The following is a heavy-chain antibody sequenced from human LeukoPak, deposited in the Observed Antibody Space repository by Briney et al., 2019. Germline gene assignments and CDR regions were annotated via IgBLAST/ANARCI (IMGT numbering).Heavy chain of an antibody. V-gene: IGHV1-2*06. Sequence: ASVKVSCKASGYTFTGYYMHWVRQAPGQGLEWMGRINPNSGGTNYAQKFRGRVTMTRDTSISTAYMELSRLRSDDTAVYYCARDPGYCSGGSCPLGPNWGQGTLVTVSS. J-gene: IGHJ4*02. CDR2: INPNSGGT. CDR1: GYTFTGYY. CDR3: ARDPGYCSGGSCPLGPN. D-gene: IGHD2-15*01.